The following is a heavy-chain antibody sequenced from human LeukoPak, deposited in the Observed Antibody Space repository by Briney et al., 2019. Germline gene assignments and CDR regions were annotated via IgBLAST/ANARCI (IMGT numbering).Heavy chain of an antibody. CDR1: GFTFSNYA. CDR2: ISGSGGST. Sequence: PGGSLRLSCAASGFTFSNYAMNWVRQAPGKGLEWVSAISGSGGSTYYADSVKGRFTISRDNPKNTLYLQVNSLRAEDTAVYYCARGLYSSSPWGQGILVTVSS. V-gene: IGHV3-23*01. J-gene: IGHJ4*02. D-gene: IGHD6-6*01. CDR3: ARGLYSSSP.